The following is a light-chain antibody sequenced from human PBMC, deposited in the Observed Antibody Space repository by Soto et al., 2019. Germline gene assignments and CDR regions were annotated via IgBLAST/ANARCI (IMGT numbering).Light chain of an antibody. V-gene: IGLV1-44*01. CDR3: AAWDDSLNAWV. Sequence: QSVLTQPPSASEAPGQRVTISCSGSTSNIGINPVYWYQQLPGTAPKLLIDTTNQRPSGVPDRFSGSKSGTSASLAISGLQYDDEADYYCAAWDDSLNAWVFGGGTKLTVL. CDR2: TTN. J-gene: IGLJ3*02. CDR1: TSNIGINP.